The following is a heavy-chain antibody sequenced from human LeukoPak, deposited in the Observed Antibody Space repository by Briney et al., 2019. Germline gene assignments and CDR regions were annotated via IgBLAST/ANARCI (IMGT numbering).Heavy chain of an antibody. J-gene: IGHJ4*02. D-gene: IGHD3-22*01. Sequence: SVKGRFTISRDNAKNSLYLQMNSLRAEDTAVFYCARVYHYDSRPSFDYWGQGALVTVSS. V-gene: IGHV3-21*01. CDR3: ARVYHYDSRPSFDY.